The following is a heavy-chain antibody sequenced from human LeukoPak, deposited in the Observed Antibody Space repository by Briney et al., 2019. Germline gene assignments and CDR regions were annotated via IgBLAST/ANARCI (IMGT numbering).Heavy chain of an antibody. J-gene: IGHJ6*04. CDR1: GYSISSGYY. CDR2: IYHSGST. CDR3: ARDRIYGSGSYFYYGMDV. Sequence: SETLSLTCAVSGYSISSGYYWGWIRQPPGKGLEWIGSIYHSGSTYYNPSLKSRVTISVDTSKNHFSLKLSSVTAPDTAVYYCARDRIYGSGSYFYYGMDVWGKGTTVTVSS. V-gene: IGHV4-38-2*02. D-gene: IGHD3-10*01.